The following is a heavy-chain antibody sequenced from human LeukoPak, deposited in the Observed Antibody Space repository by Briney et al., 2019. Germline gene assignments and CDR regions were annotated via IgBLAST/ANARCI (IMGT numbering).Heavy chain of an antibody. CDR2: MNPNSGNT. Sequence: ASVKVSCKASGYTFTSYDINWVRQATGQGLEWMGWMNPNSGNTGYAQKFQGRVTITRNTSISTAYMELSSLRSEDTAVYYCAREVDPGSGSYYSPSYFDYWGQGTLVTVSS. CDR3: AREVDPGSGSYYSPSYFDY. D-gene: IGHD3-10*01. J-gene: IGHJ4*02. V-gene: IGHV1-8*03. CDR1: GYTFTSYD.